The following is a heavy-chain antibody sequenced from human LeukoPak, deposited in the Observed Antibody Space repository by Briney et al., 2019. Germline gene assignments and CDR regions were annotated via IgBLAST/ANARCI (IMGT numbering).Heavy chain of an antibody. V-gene: IGHV3-49*04. CDR2: IRSKAYGGTT. CDR1: GFTFGDYA. CDR3: TRQQLVRVSDY. D-gene: IGHD6-13*01. J-gene: IGHJ4*02. Sequence: GGSLRLSCTASGFTFGDYAMSWVRQAPGKGLEWVGFIRSKAYGGTTEYAASVKGRFTISRDDSKSIAYLQMNSLKTEDTAVYYCTRQQLVRVSDYWGQGTLVTVSS.